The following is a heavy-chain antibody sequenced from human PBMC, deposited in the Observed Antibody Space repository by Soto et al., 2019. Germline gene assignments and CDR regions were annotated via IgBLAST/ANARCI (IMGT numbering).Heavy chain of an antibody. D-gene: IGHD1-26*01. Sequence: PLETLSLTCNVSGGSIRSYYWSWVRQPAGKPLEWIGRIYTSGSTNYNPSLKSRVSMSVDTSKNQFSLEVTSVTAADTAVYYCAREGASGFGMDVWGQGTTVTVSS. CDR2: IYTSGST. J-gene: IGHJ6*02. CDR3: AREGASGFGMDV. CDR1: GGSIRSYY. V-gene: IGHV4-4*07.